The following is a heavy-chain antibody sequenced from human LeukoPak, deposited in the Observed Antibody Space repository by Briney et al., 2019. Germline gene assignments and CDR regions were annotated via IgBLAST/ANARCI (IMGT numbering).Heavy chain of an antibody. CDR1: GFTFDDYA. V-gene: IGHV3-9*01. CDR2: ISWNSGSI. Sequence: GGSLRLSCAASGFTFDDYAMHWVRQAPGKGLEWVSGISWNSGSIGYADSVKGRFTISRDNAKNSLYLQMNSLRAEDTALYYCAXXXDPXXYYGMDVWGQGTTVTV. CDR3: AXXXDPXXYYGMDV. J-gene: IGHJ6*02.